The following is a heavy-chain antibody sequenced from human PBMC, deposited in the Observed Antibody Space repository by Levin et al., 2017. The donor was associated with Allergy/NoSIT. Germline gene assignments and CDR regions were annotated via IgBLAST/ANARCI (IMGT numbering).Heavy chain of an antibody. Sequence: PGASVKVSCKASGGTFSSYAISWVRQAPGQGLEWMGGIIPIFGTANYAQKFQGRVTITADESTSTAYMELSSLRSEDTAVYYCARRLGYWGSLYFDYWGQGTLVTVSS. CDR2: IIPIFGTA. V-gene: IGHV1-69*13. CDR3: ARRLGYWGSLYFDY. J-gene: IGHJ4*02. D-gene: IGHD2-8*02. CDR1: GGTFSSYA.